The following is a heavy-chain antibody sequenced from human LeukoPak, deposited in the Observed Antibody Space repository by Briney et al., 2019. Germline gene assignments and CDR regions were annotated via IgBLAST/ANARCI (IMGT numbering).Heavy chain of an antibody. D-gene: IGHD2-21*01. J-gene: IGHJ4*02. Sequence: GGSLRLSCAASGFTFSSYGMHWVRQAPGKGLEGVAFIRYDGSNKYYADSVKGRFTISRDNSKNTLFLQMNRLRPEDAAVYYCAKAPVTTCRGAYCYPFDYWGQGTLVTVSS. CDR3: AKAPVTTCRGAYCYPFDY. CDR2: IRYDGSNK. V-gene: IGHV3-30*02. CDR1: GFTFSSYG.